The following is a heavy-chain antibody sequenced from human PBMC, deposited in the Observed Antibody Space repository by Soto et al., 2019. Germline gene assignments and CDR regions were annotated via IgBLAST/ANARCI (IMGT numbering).Heavy chain of an antibody. CDR3: ARYYNPYYYYYYGMDV. J-gene: IGHJ6*02. Sequence: ASVKVSCKASGYTFTSYYMHWVRQAPGQGLEWMGIINPSGGSTSYAQKFQGRVTMTRDTSTSTVYMELSSLRSEDTAVYYCARYYNPYYYYYYGMDVWGQGTTVTVSS. CDR1: GYTFTSYY. D-gene: IGHD1-26*01. V-gene: IGHV1-46*01. CDR2: INPSGGST.